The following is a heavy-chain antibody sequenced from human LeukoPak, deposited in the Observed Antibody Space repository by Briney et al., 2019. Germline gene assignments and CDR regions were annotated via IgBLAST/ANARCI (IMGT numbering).Heavy chain of an antibody. Sequence: GGSLRLSCAASGFTFSSHWMTWVRQAPGKGLEWVASVKQDVNEKYYVDSVKGRFTISRDNAKNSPFLQMNSLRVEDTAVYYCARGPPYGTRSDYFDYWGQGTLVTVSS. J-gene: IGHJ4*02. D-gene: IGHD3-10*01. V-gene: IGHV3-7*01. CDR3: ARGPPYGTRSDYFDY. CDR1: GFTFSSHW. CDR2: VKQDVNEK.